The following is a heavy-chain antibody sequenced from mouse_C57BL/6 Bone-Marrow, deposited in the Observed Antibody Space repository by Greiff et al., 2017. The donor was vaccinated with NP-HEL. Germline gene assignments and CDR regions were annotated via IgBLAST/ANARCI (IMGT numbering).Heavy chain of an antibody. V-gene: IGHV5-9-1*02. CDR3: TTYGSSYRFAY. J-gene: IGHJ3*01. CDR2: ISSGGDYI. Sequence: DVQLVESGEGLVKPGGSLKLSCAASGFTFSSYAMSWVRQTPEKRLEWVAYISSGGDYIYYADTVKGRFTISRDNARNTLYLQMSGLKSEDTAMYYCTTYGSSYRFAYWGQGTLVTVSA. D-gene: IGHD1-1*01. CDR1: GFTFSSYA.